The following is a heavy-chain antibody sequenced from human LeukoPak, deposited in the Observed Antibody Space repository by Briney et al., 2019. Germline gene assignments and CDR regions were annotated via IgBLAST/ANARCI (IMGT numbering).Heavy chain of an antibody. CDR3: ARAHSSSSWHYAFDI. CDR2: ISGSGGST. D-gene: IGHD6-13*01. CDR1: RFTFSNFA. V-gene: IGHV3-23*01. Sequence: GGSLRLSCAASRFTFSNFAMSWVRQAPGKGLEWVSAISGSGGSTYYADSVKGRFTISRDNSKNTLYLQMNSLRAEDTAVYYCARAHSSSSWHYAFDIWGQGTMVTVSS. J-gene: IGHJ3*02.